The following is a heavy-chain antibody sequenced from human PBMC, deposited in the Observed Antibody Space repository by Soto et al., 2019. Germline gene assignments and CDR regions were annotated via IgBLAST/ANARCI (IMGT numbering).Heavy chain of an antibody. D-gene: IGHD3-3*01. Sequence: RGSLRLSCAASGFTFSNYGMHWVRQAPGKGLEWVAFISDDGSNKYYADSMKGRFTMSRDNSKRTLYLQMSSLRVEDTAVYYCTKRRNVLRFLELSSGMEVWGQGTTFTVSS. J-gene: IGHJ6*02. V-gene: IGHV3-30*18. CDR1: GFTFSNYG. CDR3: TKRRNVLRFLELSSGMEV. CDR2: ISDDGSNK.